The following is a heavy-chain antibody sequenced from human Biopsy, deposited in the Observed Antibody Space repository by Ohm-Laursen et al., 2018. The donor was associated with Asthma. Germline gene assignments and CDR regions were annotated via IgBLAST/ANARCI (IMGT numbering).Heavy chain of an antibody. CDR3: ARAVDYSHYYGIDV. V-gene: IGHV1-18*01. D-gene: IGHD3-10*01. J-gene: IGHJ6*02. CDR2: ISVYNGNT. CDR1: GYTFNSVG. Sequence: SVKVSCKTSGYTFNSVGITWVRQAPGQGLERMGWISVYNGNTKVAQKLQDRVTMITDTSTSTAYMELRSLRSDDTAVYFCARAVDYSHYYGIDVWGQGTTVAVS.